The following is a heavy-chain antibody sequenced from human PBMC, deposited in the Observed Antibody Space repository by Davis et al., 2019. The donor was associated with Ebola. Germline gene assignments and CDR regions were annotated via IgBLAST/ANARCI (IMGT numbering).Heavy chain of an antibody. CDR1: GFTFSSYW. D-gene: IGHD3-9*01. Sequence: GESLKISCAASGFTFSSYWMHWVRQAPGKGLVWVSRINSDGSSISYADSVKGRFTISRDNAKNTLYLQMNSLRAEDTAVYYCARGWENYDILTGSFDYWGQGTLVTVSS. V-gene: IGHV3-74*01. J-gene: IGHJ4*02. CDR3: ARGWENYDILTGSFDY. CDR2: INSDGSSI.